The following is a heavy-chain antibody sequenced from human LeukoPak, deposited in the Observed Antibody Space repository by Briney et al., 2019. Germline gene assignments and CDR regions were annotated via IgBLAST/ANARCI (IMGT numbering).Heavy chain of an antibody. CDR1: GFTFSSFA. J-gene: IGHJ6*03. CDR3: AKNPPFYYYYMDV. V-gene: IGHV3-23*01. Sequence: GGSLRLSCAASGFTFSSFAMSWVRQAPGKGLEWVSGISGSGGSTYYADSVKGRLTISRDNSKNTLYLQMNSLRAEDTAVYSCAKNPPFYYYYMDVWGKGTTVTVSS. CDR2: ISGSGGST.